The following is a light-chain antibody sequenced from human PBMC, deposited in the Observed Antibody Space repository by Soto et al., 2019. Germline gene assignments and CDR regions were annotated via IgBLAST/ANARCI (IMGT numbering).Light chain of an antibody. V-gene: IGKV1-12*01. Sequence: DIQMTQSPSSVSASVGDRVTITCLSSEDISTWLAWYQQKPGKAPKLLIYAASSLQSGVPSRFSGSGSGTDFTLTISSLQPEDFATYYCQHADSFPLITCGQGTRREIK. CDR2: AAS. J-gene: IGKJ5*01. CDR3: QHADSFPLIT. CDR1: EDISTW.